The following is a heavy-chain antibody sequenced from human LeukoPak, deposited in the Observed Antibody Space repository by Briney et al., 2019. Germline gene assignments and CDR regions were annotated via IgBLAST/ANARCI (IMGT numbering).Heavy chain of an antibody. J-gene: IGHJ4*02. CDR1: GYSISSGYY. CDR3: ARETSLTGYASGLGFNY. D-gene: IGHD6-19*01. Sequence: PSETLSLTCTVSGYSISSGYYWGWIRQPPGKGLEWIGSIYHSGSTNYNPSLKSRVTISIDTSKNQFSLRLTSVTAADTATYYCARETSLTGYASGLGFNYWGQGILVTVSS. CDR2: IYHSGST. V-gene: IGHV4-38-2*02.